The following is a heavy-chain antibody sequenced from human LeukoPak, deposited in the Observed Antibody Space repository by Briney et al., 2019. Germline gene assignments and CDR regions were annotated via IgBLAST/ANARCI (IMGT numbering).Heavy chain of an antibody. CDR3: ARWKRFSGSRPLEDAFDI. CDR2: IKSKTDGGTT. J-gene: IGHJ3*02. V-gene: IGHV3-15*01. D-gene: IGHD1-1*01. Sequence: GGSLRLSCAASGFTFSNAWMSWVRQAPGKGLEWVGRIKSKTDGGTTDYAAPVKGRFTISRDDSKNTLYLQMNSLKTEDTAVYYCARWKRFSGSRPLEDAFDIWGQGTMVTVSS. CDR1: GFTFSNAW.